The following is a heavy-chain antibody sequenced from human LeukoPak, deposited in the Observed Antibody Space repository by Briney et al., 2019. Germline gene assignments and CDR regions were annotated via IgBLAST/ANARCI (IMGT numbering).Heavy chain of an antibody. J-gene: IGHJ3*02. CDR2: IYHSGST. CDR3: ARRDIVGATRGAFDI. CDR1: GGSISSGSYY. V-gene: IGHV4-30-2*01. D-gene: IGHD1-26*01. Sequence: SQTLSLTCTVSGGSISSGSYYWSWIRQPPGKGLEWIGYIYHSGSTYYNPSLKSRVTISVDRSKNQFSLKLSSVTAADTAVYYCARRDIVGATRGAFDIWGQGTMVTVSS.